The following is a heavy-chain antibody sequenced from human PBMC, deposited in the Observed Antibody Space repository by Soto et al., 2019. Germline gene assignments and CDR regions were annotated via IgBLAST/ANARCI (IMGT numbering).Heavy chain of an antibody. D-gene: IGHD6-13*01. CDR1: GFTFSNAW. CDR2: IKSKTDGGTT. Sequence: EVQLVESGGGLVKPGGSLRLSCAASGFTFSNAWMSWVRQAPGKGLEWVGRIKSKTDGGTTDYAAPVKGRFTISRDDSKNTLHLEMNSLKTEDTAVYYCTTEAAAPYNWFDPWGQGTLVTVSS. J-gene: IGHJ5*02. V-gene: IGHV3-15*01. CDR3: TTEAAAPYNWFDP.